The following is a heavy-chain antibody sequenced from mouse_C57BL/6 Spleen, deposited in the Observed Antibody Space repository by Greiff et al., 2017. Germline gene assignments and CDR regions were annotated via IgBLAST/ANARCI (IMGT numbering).Heavy chain of an antibody. J-gene: IGHJ4*01. V-gene: IGHV2-2*01. CDR3: ASVWEGYAMDY. Sequence: QVQLQQSGPGLVQPSPRLSITCTVSGFSLTSNGVHWVRQSPGKGLEWLGVIWSGGSTDYNDAFISRLIISKDNSKSQVFFKMNSLQADDTAIYYCASVWEGYAMDYRCQGTSVTVSS. CDR1: GFSLTSNG. D-gene: IGHD4-1*01. CDR2: IWSGGST.